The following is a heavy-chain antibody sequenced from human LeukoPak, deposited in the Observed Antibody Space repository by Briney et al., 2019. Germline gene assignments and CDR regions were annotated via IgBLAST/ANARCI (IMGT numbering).Heavy chain of an antibody. J-gene: IGHJ4*02. CDR1: GGSISSYY. CDR2: IYYSGGT. V-gene: IGHV4-59*08. CDR3: ARTYCSGGSCHFDY. D-gene: IGHD2-15*01. Sequence: SETLSLTCTVSGGSISSYYWSWIRQPPGKGLEWIGYIYYSGGTNYNPSLKSRVTISVDTSKNQFSLKLSSVTAADTAVYYCARTYCSGGSCHFDYWGQGTLVTVSS.